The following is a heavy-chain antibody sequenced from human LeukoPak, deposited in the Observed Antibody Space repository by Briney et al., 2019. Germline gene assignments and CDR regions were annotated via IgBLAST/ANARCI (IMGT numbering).Heavy chain of an antibody. D-gene: IGHD6-19*01. J-gene: IGHJ4*02. CDR3: AKVLSSGGHWFDY. V-gene: IGHV3-23*01. Sequence: TGGSRRLSCAASGFTFSSYAMTWVRQAPGKGLEWVSGISSGGGSTYYADSMKGRFTISRDNSENTLYLQMNSLRAEDTAVYYCAKVLSSGGHWFDYWGQGGLVTVSS. CDR2: ISSGGGST. CDR1: GFTFSSYA.